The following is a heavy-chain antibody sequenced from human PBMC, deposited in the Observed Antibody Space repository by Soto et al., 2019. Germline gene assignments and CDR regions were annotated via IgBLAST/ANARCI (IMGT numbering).Heavy chain of an antibody. V-gene: IGHV3-23*01. D-gene: IGHD2-2*01. Sequence: EVQLLESGGGLVQPGGSLRLSCAASGFTFSTYAMSWVRQAPGKGLEWVSAISGGRSGTYYADSVRGRFTLSRDDSTNTLYMQMNGLRAEDTAIYYCAKGSLGYCSGAICYCFDVWGQGTLVTVSS. CDR2: ISGGRSGT. J-gene: IGHJ4*02. CDR1: GFTFSTYA. CDR3: AKGSLGYCSGAICYCFDV.